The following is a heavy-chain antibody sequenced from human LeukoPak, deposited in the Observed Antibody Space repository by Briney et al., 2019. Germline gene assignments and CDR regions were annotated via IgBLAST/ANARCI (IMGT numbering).Heavy chain of an antibody. V-gene: IGHV3-33*01. Sequence: QAGGSLRLSCAASGFTFSSYGMHWVRQAPGKGLEWVAVIWYDGGNKYYADSVKGRFTISRDNSKNTLYLQMNSLRAEDTAVYYCARPPDYGSGHNYYMDVWGKGTTVTVSS. J-gene: IGHJ6*03. CDR2: IWYDGGNK. D-gene: IGHD3-10*01. CDR1: GFTFSSYG. CDR3: ARPPDYGSGHNYYMDV.